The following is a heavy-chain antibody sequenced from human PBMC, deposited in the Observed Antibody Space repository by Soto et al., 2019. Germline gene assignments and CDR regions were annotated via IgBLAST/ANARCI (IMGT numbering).Heavy chain of an antibody. CDR3: AKADGEQWLIPHLDK. J-gene: IGHJ4*02. D-gene: IGHD6-19*01. CDR1: GFNFKKFA. Sequence: EVQLLESGGGVVQPGGSLRLSCVASGFNFKKFAMSWVRQAPGEGLEWVSGISCCGGSTSYAYSVKGRFSIARDDSTNTLSLQMNNLRVEDTAQYYCAKADGEQWLIPHLDKWGQGTLVTVS. CDR2: ISCCGGST. V-gene: IGHV3-23*01.